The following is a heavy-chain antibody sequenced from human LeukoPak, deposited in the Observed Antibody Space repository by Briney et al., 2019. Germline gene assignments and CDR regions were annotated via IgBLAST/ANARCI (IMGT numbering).Heavy chain of an antibody. CDR3: ARGLDYYDSSGL. CDR1: GFTFSSYA. V-gene: IGHV3-30-3*01. CDR2: ISYDGSNK. Sequence: GGSLRLSCAASGFTFSSYAMHWVGQAPGKGLEWVAVISYDGSNKYYADSVKGRFTISRDNSKNTLYLQMNSLRAEDTAVYYCARGLDYYDSSGLWGQGTLATVSS. D-gene: IGHD3-22*01. J-gene: IGHJ4*02.